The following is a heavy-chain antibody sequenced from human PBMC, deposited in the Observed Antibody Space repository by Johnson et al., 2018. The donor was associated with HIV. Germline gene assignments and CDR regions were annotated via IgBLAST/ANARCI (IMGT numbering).Heavy chain of an antibody. V-gene: IGHV3-20*04. J-gene: IGHJ3*02. D-gene: IGHD6-19*01. Sequence: VQLVESGGGVVQPGRSLRLSCAASGFTFSNYGMHWVRQAPGKGLEWVSGINWNGGSTGYADSVKGRFTISRDNAKNSLYLQLNSLRAEDTALYYCARVGAVAGLYSIWGQGTMVTVSS. CDR2: INWNGGST. CDR1: GFTFSNYG. CDR3: ARVGAVAGLYSI.